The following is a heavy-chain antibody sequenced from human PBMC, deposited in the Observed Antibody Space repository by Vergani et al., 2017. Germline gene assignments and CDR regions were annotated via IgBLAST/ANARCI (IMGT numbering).Heavy chain of an antibody. CDR2: IDHTGRP. D-gene: IGHD4-11*01. Sequence: QVQLQQWGGGLLKPSETLSLTCVVNGGSFTSYHWTWIRQSPGEGLEWVGDIDHTGRPAYNPSIKRRLTMSVDKSRNQFSRTLNSVTATDPAIYFCARVNTETNGHLYYYYYMDVWGQGTAVTVS. CDR1: GGSFTSYH. CDR3: ARVNTETNGHLYYYYYMDV. J-gene: IGHJ6*03. V-gene: IGHV4-34*01.